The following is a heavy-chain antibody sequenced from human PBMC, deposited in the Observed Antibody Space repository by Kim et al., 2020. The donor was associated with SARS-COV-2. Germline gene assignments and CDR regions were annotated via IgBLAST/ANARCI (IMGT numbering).Heavy chain of an antibody. CDR3: ARGVKQLVHGAFDY. V-gene: IGHV4-34*01. CDR1: GGSFSGYY. J-gene: IGHJ4*02. Sequence: SETLSLTCAVYGGSFSGYYWSWIRQPPGKGLEWIGEINHSGSTNYNPSLKSRVTISVDTSKNQFSLKLSSVTAADTAVYYCARGVKQLVHGAFDYWGQGTLVTVSS. CDR2: INHSGST. D-gene: IGHD6-6*01.